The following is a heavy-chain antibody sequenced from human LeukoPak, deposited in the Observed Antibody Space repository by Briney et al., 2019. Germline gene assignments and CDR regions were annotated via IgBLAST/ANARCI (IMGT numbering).Heavy chain of an antibody. Sequence: SETLSLTCTVSGGAITSGGDYWSWIRQPPGKGLEWIGYIYYSGSTYYNPSLKSRVTILVDTSKNQFSLKLSSVTAADTAVYYCARGDSGYDPVEYWGQGTLVTVSS. CDR1: GGAITSGGDY. D-gene: IGHD5-12*01. J-gene: IGHJ4*02. V-gene: IGHV4-30-4*01. CDR3: ARGDSGYDPVEY. CDR2: IYYSGST.